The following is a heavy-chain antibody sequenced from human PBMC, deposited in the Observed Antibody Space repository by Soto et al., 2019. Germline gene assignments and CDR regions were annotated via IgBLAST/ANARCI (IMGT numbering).Heavy chain of an antibody. CDR3: AKDSWDSSGYYRTFFDY. D-gene: IGHD3-22*01. V-gene: IGHV4-61*01. CDR2: IYYSGIT. Sequence: TSETLSLTCTVAGASVSRRLEYWSWDRQPPGKGLEWIGYIYYSGITNYNPSLKSRVTISVDTSKNQFSLRLSSVTAADTAVYYCAKDSWDSSGYYRTFFDYWGQGTLVT. CDR1: GASVSRRLEY. J-gene: IGHJ4*02.